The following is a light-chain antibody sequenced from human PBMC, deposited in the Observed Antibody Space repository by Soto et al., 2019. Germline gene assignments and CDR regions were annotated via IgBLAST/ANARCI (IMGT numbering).Light chain of an antibody. CDR3: CSYAGSSTL. Sequence: QSALTQPASVSGSPGQSITISCTGTSSDVGSYNLVSWYQQHPGKAPKLMIYEGSKWPSGVSNRFSGSKSGNTASLTISGLQAEDEADYYSCSYAGSSTLFGGGTQLTVL. V-gene: IGLV2-23*01. CDR2: EGS. J-gene: IGLJ2*01. CDR1: SSDVGSYNL.